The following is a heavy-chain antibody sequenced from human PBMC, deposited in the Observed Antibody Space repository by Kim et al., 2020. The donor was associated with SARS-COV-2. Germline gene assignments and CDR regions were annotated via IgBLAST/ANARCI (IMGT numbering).Heavy chain of an antibody. CDR1: GFTFSNYW. D-gene: IGHD5-18*01. J-gene: IGHJ4*02. CDR3: ARENTVMIRGFDY. V-gene: IGHV3-7*01. CDR2: IKQDGSEK. Sequence: GGSLRLSCAASGFTFSNYWISWVRQVPGKGLEWVANIKQDGSEKCYVDPVKGRFTISRDNAKNSLYLQMNRLRAEDTAVYFCARENTVMIRGFDYWGQGTLVTVSS.